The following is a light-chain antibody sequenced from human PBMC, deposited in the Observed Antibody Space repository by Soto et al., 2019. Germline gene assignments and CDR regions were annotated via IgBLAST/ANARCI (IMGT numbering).Light chain of an antibody. V-gene: IGKV3-20*01. J-gene: IGKJ1*01. Sequence: EIVLTQSPGTLSLSPGERGTLSCRASQSVDTRYFAWYQQKPGQAPRLLIYAASFRATGTPERFSGSGSGRDFTLTISRLEPEDVAVYYCQQSVKSPWTFGQGT. CDR3: QQSVKSPWT. CDR2: AAS. CDR1: QSVDTRY.